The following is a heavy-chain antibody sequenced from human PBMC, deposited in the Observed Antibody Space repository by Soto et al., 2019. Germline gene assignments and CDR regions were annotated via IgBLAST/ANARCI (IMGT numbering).Heavy chain of an antibody. CDR1: GFTFWGDW. CDR3: ARDFYGGFSYGPGDN. V-gene: IGHV3-7*01. CDR2: IKQDGSAK. J-gene: IGHJ4*02. D-gene: IGHD2-15*01. Sequence: PRLSCVASGFTFWGDWMSWVRQAPGKGLEWVANIKQDGSAKQYLDSVRGRFTISRDNSKNSVYLQMNSLRAEDTALYYCARDFYGGFSYGPGDNWGQGTLVTVSS.